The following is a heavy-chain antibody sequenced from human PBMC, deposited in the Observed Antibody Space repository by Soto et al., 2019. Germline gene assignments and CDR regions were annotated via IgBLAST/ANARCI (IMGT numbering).Heavy chain of an antibody. Sequence: EVQLVESGEDLVQPGGSLRLSCAASGFTFSNYHMHWVRQAPGKGLEYVSAITRDGRTTYYADSVRGRFTIFRDNSKNTLYLHMGNLRAEDMAVYYCARVFHDSGGYFYDYWGQGTLVTVSS. J-gene: IGHJ4*02. V-gene: IGHV3-64*02. CDR3: ARVFHDSGGYFYDY. CDR2: ITRDGRTT. D-gene: IGHD3-22*01. CDR1: GFTFSNYH.